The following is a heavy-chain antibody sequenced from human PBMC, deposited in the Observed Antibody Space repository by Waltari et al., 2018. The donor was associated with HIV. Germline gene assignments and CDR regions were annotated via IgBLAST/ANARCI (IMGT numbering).Heavy chain of an antibody. Sequence: QVQLQESGPGLVKPSETLSLTCTVSGGSVSSGSYYWSWIRQPPGKGLEWIGYIYYSGSTNYNPSLKSRVTISVDTSKNQFSLKLSSVTAADTAVYYCARGQVVVAAYYFDYWGQGTLVTVSS. D-gene: IGHD2-15*01. CDR1: GGSVSSGSYY. V-gene: IGHV4-61*01. CDR3: ARGQVVVAAYYFDY. J-gene: IGHJ4*02. CDR2: IYYSGST.